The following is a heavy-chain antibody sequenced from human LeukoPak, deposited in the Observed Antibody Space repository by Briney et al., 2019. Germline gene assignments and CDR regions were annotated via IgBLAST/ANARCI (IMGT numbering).Heavy chain of an antibody. D-gene: IGHD4-17*01. Sequence: ASVKVSCKASGYTFTGYYMHGVRQAPGQGLELMGWINPNSGGTNYAQKFQGRVTMTRDTSISTAYMELSRLRSDDTAVYYCARSRYYGDYGRYFDYWGQGTLVTVSS. CDR2: INPNSGGT. CDR3: ARSRYYGDYGRYFDY. CDR1: GYTFTGYY. V-gene: IGHV1-2*02. J-gene: IGHJ4*02.